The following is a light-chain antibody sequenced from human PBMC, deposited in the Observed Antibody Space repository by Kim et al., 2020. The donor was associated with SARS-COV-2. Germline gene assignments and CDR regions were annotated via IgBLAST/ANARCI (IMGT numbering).Light chain of an antibody. V-gene: IGLV5-45*02. J-gene: IGLJ3*02. CDR3: MISHNGAWV. Sequence: LTCTLRSGINVGTDRIYWYHQRPGSPPQYLLRYKSDSDKQQGSGVPSRFSGSKDASANAGILLISGLQSEDEADYYCMISHNGAWVFGGGTQLTVL. CDR2: YKSDSDK. CDR1: SGINVGTDR.